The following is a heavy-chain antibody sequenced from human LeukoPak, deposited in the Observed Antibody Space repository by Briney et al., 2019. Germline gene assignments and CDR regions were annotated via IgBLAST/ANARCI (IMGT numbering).Heavy chain of an antibody. CDR1: GYTFTSYG. Sequence: ASVKVSCKASGYTFTSYGISWVRQAPGQGLEWMGWISAYNGNTNYAQKLQGRVTMTTDTSTSTAYMELRSLRSDDTAVYYCARVKDTAMVRIDAFDIWGQGTMVTVSS. V-gene: IGHV1-18*01. CDR3: ARVKDTAMVRIDAFDI. CDR2: ISAYNGNT. J-gene: IGHJ3*02. D-gene: IGHD5-18*01.